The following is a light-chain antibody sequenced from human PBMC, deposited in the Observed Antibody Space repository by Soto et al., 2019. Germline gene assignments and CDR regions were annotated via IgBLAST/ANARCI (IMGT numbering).Light chain of an antibody. Sequence: QSVLTQPPSVSAAPGQKVTISCSGSSSNIGNNYVSWYQQLPGTAPKLIIYDNNKRPSGIPDRFSGSKSGTSATLGITGLQTGDEADYYCGTWDSSLSAHAVFGGGTQLTVL. V-gene: IGLV1-51*01. J-gene: IGLJ7*01. CDR1: SSNIGNNY. CDR3: GTWDSSLSAHAV. CDR2: DNN.